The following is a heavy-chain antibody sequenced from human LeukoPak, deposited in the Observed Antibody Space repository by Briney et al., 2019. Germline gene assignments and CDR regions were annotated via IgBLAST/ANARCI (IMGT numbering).Heavy chain of an antibody. J-gene: IGHJ4*02. D-gene: IGHD3-10*01. CDR1: GGSISSGGYY. V-gene: IGHV4-30-2*01. Sequence: PSETLSLTCTVSGGSISSGGYYWSWIRQPPGKGLEWIGYIYHSGSTYYNPSLKSRVTISVDRSKNQFSLKLSSVTAADTAVYYCARESKGSYYGSGSDYYFDYWGQGTLVTVSS. CDR2: IYHSGST. CDR3: ARESKGSYYGSGSDYYFDY.